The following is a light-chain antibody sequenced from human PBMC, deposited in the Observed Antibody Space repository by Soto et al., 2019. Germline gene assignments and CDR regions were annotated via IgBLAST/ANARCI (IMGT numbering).Light chain of an antibody. Sequence: QSVLTQPPSASGTPGQRVTISCSGSNSNIGSNTVNWYQQLPGTAPKLLIYYDNLRPSGVPDRISGSKSGTSAPLAISGLQSDDEADYYCAAWDDSLNGRVFGTGTKLTVL. V-gene: IGLV1-44*01. J-gene: IGLJ1*01. CDR3: AAWDDSLNGRV. CDR1: NSNIGSNT. CDR2: YDN.